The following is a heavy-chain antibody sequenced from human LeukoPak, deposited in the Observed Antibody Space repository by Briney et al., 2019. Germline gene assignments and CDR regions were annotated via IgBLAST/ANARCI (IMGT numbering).Heavy chain of an antibody. V-gene: IGHV3-23*01. Sequence: GGSLRLSCAASGFTFNNYAMSWVRQAPGKGLEWVSGISASGGRTYYADSVKGRFTISSDNSKNTLYLQMNSLRAEDTAVYYCAKDLPIQLWPDDAFDIWGQGTMVTVSS. J-gene: IGHJ3*02. CDR1: GFTFNNYA. CDR3: AKDLPIQLWPDDAFDI. D-gene: IGHD5-18*01. CDR2: ISASGGRT.